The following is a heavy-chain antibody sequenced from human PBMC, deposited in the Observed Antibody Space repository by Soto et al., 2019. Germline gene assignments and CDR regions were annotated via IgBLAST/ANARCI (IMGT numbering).Heavy chain of an antibody. Sequence: GGSLRLSCAASGFTLSSYSMNWVRQAPGKGLEWVSYISSSSSTIYYADSVKGRFTISRDNAKNSLYLQMNSLRDEDTAVYYSAKEARYYKISVYYYGGKGTLVPVSP. V-gene: IGHV3-48*02. J-gene: IGHJ4*02. CDR2: ISSSSSTI. CDR1: GFTLSSYS. CDR3: AKEARYYKISVYYY. D-gene: IGHD3-22*01.